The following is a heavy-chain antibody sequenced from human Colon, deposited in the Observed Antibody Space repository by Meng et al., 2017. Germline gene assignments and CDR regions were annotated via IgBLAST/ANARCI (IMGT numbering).Heavy chain of an antibody. CDR1: GFTFSSYA. Sequence: GESLKISCAASGFTFSSYAMSWVRQAPGKGLEWVSAISGSGGSTYYADSVKGRFTISRDNSKNTLHLQMNSLRAEDTAVYYCAKDPEPQIRHPSIFDYWGQGTLVTVSS. J-gene: IGHJ4*02. V-gene: IGHV3-23*01. CDR3: AKDPEPQIRHPSIFDY. D-gene: IGHD2/OR15-2a*01. CDR2: ISGSGGST.